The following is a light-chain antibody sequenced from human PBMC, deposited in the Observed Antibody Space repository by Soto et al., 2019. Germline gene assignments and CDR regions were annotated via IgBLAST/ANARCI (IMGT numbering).Light chain of an antibody. CDR2: DVT. Sequence: QSALTQPRSVSGSPGQSVTISCNGSSSDVGGSKFVSWYQQHPVKAPKLVIYDVTKRPSGVPDRFSGSKSGNTASLTISGLQADDLADYACFSYAGNSLWVFGGGAKLTVL. V-gene: IGLV2-11*01. CDR1: SSDVGGSKF. CDR3: FSYAGNSLWV. J-gene: IGLJ3*02.